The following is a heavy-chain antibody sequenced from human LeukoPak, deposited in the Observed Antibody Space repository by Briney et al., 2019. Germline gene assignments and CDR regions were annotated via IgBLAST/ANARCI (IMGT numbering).Heavy chain of an antibody. J-gene: IGHJ6*02. V-gene: IGHV4-34*01. CDR3: WRGGYNSGWYKDGMDV. CDR1: GGSFSGYY. Sequence: SETLSLTCAVYGGSFSGYYWSWIRQPPGKGLEWIGEINHRGSSNYNPSLKSRVTISVDTSKNQFSLKLSSVTAADTAVYYCWRGGYNSGWYKDGMDVWGQGTTVTVSS. D-gene: IGHD6-19*01. CDR2: INHRGSS.